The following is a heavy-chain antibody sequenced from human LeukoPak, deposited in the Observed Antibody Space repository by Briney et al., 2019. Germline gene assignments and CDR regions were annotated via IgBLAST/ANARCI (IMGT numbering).Heavy chain of an antibody. V-gene: IGHV4-59*11. Sequence: SETLSLTCTVSGGSISSHYWSWIRQSPGKGLEWIGFMHYRGNTNSNPSLRSRVTISMDTSKNQFSLKLSSVTAADTAVYYCARLGAHRGYYFDYWGQGTLVTVSS. D-gene: IGHD1-26*01. CDR1: GGSISSHY. J-gene: IGHJ4*02. CDR2: MHYRGNT. CDR3: ARLGAHRGYYFDY.